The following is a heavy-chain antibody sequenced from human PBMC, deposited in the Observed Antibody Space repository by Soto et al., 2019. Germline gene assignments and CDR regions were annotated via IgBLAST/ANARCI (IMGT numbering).Heavy chain of an antibody. Sequence: SETLSLTCTVSGGSVSSGSYYWSWIRQPPGKGLEWIGYIYYSGSTNYNPSLKSRVTISVDTSKNQFSLKLSSVTAADTAVYYCARATGVWGTYYFDYWGQGTLVTVSS. CDR2: IYYSGST. D-gene: IGHD2-8*01. J-gene: IGHJ4*02. CDR3: ARATGVWGTYYFDY. CDR1: GGSVSSGSYY. V-gene: IGHV4-61*01.